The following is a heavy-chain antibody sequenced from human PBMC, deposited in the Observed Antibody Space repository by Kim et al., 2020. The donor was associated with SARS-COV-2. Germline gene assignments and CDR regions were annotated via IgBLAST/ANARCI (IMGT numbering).Heavy chain of an antibody. J-gene: IGHJ4*02. V-gene: IGHV3-73*01. Sequence: AYAASVKCRFTISRDDSKNTAYPQMNSLKTEDTAVYYCTSGGRHGYPPVDYWGQGTLVTVSS. D-gene: IGHD5-12*01. CDR3: TSGGRHGYPPVDY.